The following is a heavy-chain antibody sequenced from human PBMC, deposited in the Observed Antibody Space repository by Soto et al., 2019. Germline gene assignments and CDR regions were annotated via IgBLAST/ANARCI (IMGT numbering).Heavy chain of an antibody. Sequence: GGSLRLSCAASGFTFSSYGMHWVRQAPGQGLEWVAVISYDGSNKYYADSVKGRFTISRDNSKNTLYLQMNSLRAEDTAVYYCAKGSPVLRFLEWLLTPGIYYGMDVWGQGTTVTVSS. V-gene: IGHV3-30*18. D-gene: IGHD3-3*01. CDR1: GFTFSSYG. CDR2: ISYDGSNK. J-gene: IGHJ6*02. CDR3: AKGSPVLRFLEWLLTPGIYYGMDV.